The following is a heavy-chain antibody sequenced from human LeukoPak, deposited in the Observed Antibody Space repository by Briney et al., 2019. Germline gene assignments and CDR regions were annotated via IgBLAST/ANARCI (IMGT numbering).Heavy chain of an antibody. Sequence: SETLSLTCTVSGGSISSYCWSWIRQPPGKGLEWIGYIYYSGSTNYNPSLKSRVTISVDTSKNQFSLKLSSVTAADTAVYYCARVSMVRGGGYYYGMDVWGQGTTVTVSS. V-gene: IGHV4-59*01. D-gene: IGHD3-10*01. CDR1: GGSISSYC. CDR3: ARVSMVRGGGYYYGMDV. CDR2: IYYSGST. J-gene: IGHJ6*02.